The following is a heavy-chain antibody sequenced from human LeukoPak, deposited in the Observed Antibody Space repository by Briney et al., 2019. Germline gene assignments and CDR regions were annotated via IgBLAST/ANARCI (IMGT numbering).Heavy chain of an antibody. J-gene: IGHJ6*02. D-gene: IGHD6-6*01. CDR3: ARRGAARRYDGLDV. CDR2: IYYGGST. V-gene: IGHV4-59*08. CDR1: GGSISSYY. Sequence: SETLSLTCTVSGGSISSYYWSWIRQTPGKGLEWIGYIYYGGSTNYNPSLKSRVTISVDTSKNQFSLRLSSVTAADTAVYYCARRGAARRYDGLDVWGQGTTVIVS.